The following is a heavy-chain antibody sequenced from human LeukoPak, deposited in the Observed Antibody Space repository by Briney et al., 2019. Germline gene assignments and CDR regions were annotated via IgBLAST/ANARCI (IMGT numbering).Heavy chain of an antibody. J-gene: IGHJ4*02. CDR3: ARQGVEMATITRFDY. CDR1: GGAISGYY. Sequence: SDTLSLTCTVSGGAISGYYWSWIRQPAGKGLEWLGSVYYSGSTNYNPSLKSRVTISVDTSKNQFSLKLSSVTAADTAVYYCARQGVEMATITRFDYWGQGTLVTVSS. CDR2: VYYSGST. V-gene: IGHV4-59*08. D-gene: IGHD5-24*01.